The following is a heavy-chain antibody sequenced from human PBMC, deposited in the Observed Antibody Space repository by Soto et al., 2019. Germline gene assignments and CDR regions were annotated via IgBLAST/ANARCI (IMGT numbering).Heavy chain of an antibody. V-gene: IGHV1-69*01. CDR3: ARGLEYSTGWHNFDY. CDR2: IVPIFGPE. CDR1: GGTFSTSA. J-gene: IGHJ4*02. D-gene: IGHD6-19*01. Sequence: QVRLVQSGPEVRKPGFSVKVSCKASGGTFSTSAISWVRQAPGQGLEWVGGIVPIFGPEKYAPKFQGRVTISADESTNTFYMELGSLRSEDTAVYYCARGLEYSTGWHNFDYLGQGTLVTVSS.